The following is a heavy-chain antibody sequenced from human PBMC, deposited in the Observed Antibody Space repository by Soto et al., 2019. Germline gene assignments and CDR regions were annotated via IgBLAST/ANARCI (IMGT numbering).Heavy chain of an antibody. Sequence: QVQLVQSGAEVKKPGASVKVSCKASGYTFTSYGISWVRQAPGQGLEWMGWISAYNGNTNYAQKLQGRVTMTTDTSTSTAYVELRSLRSDDTAVYYCARDPLGGRKYSSSRFQHWGQGTLVTVSS. CDR3: ARDPLGGRKYSSSRFQH. J-gene: IGHJ1*01. CDR2: ISAYNGNT. V-gene: IGHV1-18*01. CDR1: GYTFTSYG. D-gene: IGHD6-6*01.